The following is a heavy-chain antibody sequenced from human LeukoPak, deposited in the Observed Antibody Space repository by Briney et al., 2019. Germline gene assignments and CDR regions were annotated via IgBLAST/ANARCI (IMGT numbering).Heavy chain of an antibody. Sequence: PGGSLRVSCAASGFTFSSYAMSWVRQAPGNGLEWVSTISGGGGSTYYADSVKGRFTISRDTSKNTLYLQMNSLRDEDTAVYYCARALYYCGGGPGGYYFDYWGQGTLVTVSS. CDR3: ARALYYCGGGPGGYYFDY. D-gene: IGHD3-10*02. V-gene: IGHV3-23*01. J-gene: IGHJ4*02. CDR1: GFTFSSYA. CDR2: ISGGGGST.